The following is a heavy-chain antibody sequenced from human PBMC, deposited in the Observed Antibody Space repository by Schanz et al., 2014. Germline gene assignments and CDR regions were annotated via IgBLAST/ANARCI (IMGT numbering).Heavy chain of an antibody. Sequence: QVHLLESGGGLVEPGGSLRLSCAASGFSFSDYYMSWIRQAPGKGLEWVSGISGSGASTYYADSVKGRFTISRDNAKNSLFLQMNSLRAEDTAVYYCVSVYDSSGYVSFNYWGQGTLVTVSS. CDR3: VSVYDSSGYVSFNY. J-gene: IGHJ4*02. V-gene: IGHV3-11*04. CDR1: GFSFSDYY. CDR2: ISGSGAST. D-gene: IGHD3-22*01.